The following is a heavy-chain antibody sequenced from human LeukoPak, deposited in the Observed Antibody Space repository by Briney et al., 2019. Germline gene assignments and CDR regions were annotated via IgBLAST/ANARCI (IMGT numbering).Heavy chain of an antibody. Sequence: SETLSLTCTVSGGSIRSYYWSWMRQPAGKGLEWIGRIYTSGSTNYNPSLKSRVTMSVDTSKNQFSLKLSSVTAADTAVYYCASTYYDFWSGYRGGDFDYWGQGTLVTVSS. V-gene: IGHV4-4*07. CDR3: ASTYYDFWSGYRGGDFDY. D-gene: IGHD3-3*01. CDR2: IYTSGST. J-gene: IGHJ4*02. CDR1: GGSIRSYY.